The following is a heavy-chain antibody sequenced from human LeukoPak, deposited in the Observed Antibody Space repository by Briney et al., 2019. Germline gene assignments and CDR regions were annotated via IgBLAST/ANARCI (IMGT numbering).Heavy chain of an antibody. CDR1: GFTFSSYA. Sequence: GSLRLSCAASGFTFSSYAMSWVRQAPGKGLEWVSAISGSGGSTYYADSVKGRFTISRDNSKNTLYLQMNSLRAEDTAVYYCARDTQPIMITFGGVLDYWGQGTLVTVSS. CDR3: ARDTQPIMITFGGVLDY. V-gene: IGHV3-23*01. J-gene: IGHJ4*02. D-gene: IGHD3-16*01. CDR2: ISGSGGST.